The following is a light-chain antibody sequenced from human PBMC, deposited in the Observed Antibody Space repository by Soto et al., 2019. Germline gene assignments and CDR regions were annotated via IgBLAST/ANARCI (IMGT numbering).Light chain of an antibody. J-gene: IGKJ1*01. Sequence: DIQMTQSPSSLSASVGDRVTITCRARQSISSYLNWYQQKPGKAPELLIYTASSLQSGVPSRFSGSGSGTDFTLTISSLQPEDFAPYYCQQSYSTPWTFGQGTKVEIK. CDR1: QSISSY. CDR3: QQSYSTPWT. V-gene: IGKV1-39*01. CDR2: TAS.